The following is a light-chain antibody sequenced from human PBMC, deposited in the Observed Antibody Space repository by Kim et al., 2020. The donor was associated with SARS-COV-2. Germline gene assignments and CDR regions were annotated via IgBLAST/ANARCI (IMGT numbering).Light chain of an antibody. Sequence: VCPGERATLSCRDSQSVISISAWCQQKTRDAPTRLIYGASTRGTGIPPRCRGSGGGTEFTLTISSLQSQEFAVYYCQQYNNWGWTFGEGTKVDIK. J-gene: IGKJ1*01. CDR2: GAS. CDR3: QQYNNWGWT. CDR1: QSVISI. V-gene: IGKV3-15*01.